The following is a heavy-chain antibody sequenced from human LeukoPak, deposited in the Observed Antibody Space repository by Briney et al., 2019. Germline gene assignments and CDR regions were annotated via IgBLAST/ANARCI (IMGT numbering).Heavy chain of an antibody. CDR1: GFTFSDYY. J-gene: IGHJ6*02. CDR3: ARDWAPCGGDCPSYGMDV. Sequence: GGSLRLSCAASGFTFSDYYMSWIRQAPGKGLEWVSYISSSRSTIYYADSVKGRFTISRDNAKNSLYLQMNSLRAEDTAVYYCARDWAPCGGDCPSYGMDVWGQGTTVTVSS. CDR2: ISSSRSTI. V-gene: IGHV3-11*01. D-gene: IGHD2-21*02.